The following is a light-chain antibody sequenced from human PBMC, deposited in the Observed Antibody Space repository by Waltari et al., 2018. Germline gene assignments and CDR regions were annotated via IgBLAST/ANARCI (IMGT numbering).Light chain of an antibody. CDR1: SSDVGGYHY. Sequence: QSALTQPASVSGSPGQSVTISCTGPSSDVGGYHYVSRYQQHPRKAPNLMIYDVSNRPSGVANRFSGSKSGNTASLTISGLQAEDEADYYCSSYTSSSTLYVFGTGTKVTVL. J-gene: IGLJ1*01. CDR3: SSYTSSSTLYV. CDR2: DVS. V-gene: IGLV2-14*03.